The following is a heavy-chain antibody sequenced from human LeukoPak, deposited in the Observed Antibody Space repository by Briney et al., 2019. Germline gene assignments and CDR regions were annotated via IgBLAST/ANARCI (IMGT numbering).Heavy chain of an antibody. CDR2: IIPIFGTA. D-gene: IGHD6-19*01. CDR3: ARDPPGYSSGAYYFDY. V-gene: IGHV1-69*13. Sequence: SVKVSCKASGGTFSSYAISWVRQAPGQGLEWMGGIIPIFGTANYAQKFQGRVTITADESTSTAYMELSSLRSEDTAVYYCARDPPGYSSGAYYFDYWGQGTLVTVSS. J-gene: IGHJ4*02. CDR1: GGTFSSYA.